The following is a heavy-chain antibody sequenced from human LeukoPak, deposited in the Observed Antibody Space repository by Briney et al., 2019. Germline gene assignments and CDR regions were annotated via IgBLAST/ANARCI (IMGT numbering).Heavy chain of an antibody. Sequence: ASVKVSCKXSGYTFTGYYMHWVRQAPGQGLEWMGRINPNSGGTNYAQKFQGRVTMTRDTSISTAYMELSRLRSDDTAVYYCARSYYYGSGHFDYWGQGTLVTVSS. CDR1: GYTFTGYY. CDR2: INPNSGGT. D-gene: IGHD3-10*01. J-gene: IGHJ4*02. V-gene: IGHV1-2*06. CDR3: ARSYYYGSGHFDY.